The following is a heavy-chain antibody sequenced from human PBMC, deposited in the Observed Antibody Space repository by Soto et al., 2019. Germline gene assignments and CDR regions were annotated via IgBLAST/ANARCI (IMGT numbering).Heavy chain of an antibody. CDR1: GGTFSSYT. Sequence: SVKVSCKASGGTFSSYTISWVRQAPGQGLEWMGRIIPILGIANYAQKFQGRVTITADKSTSTAYMELSSLRSEDTAVYYCARHYGDYNGGYWGQGTLVTVSS. J-gene: IGHJ4*02. CDR2: IIPILGIA. V-gene: IGHV1-69*02. D-gene: IGHD4-17*01. CDR3: ARHYGDYNGGY.